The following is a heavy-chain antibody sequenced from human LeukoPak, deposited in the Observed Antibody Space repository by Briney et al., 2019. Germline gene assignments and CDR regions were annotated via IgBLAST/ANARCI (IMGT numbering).Heavy chain of an antibody. V-gene: IGHV3-15*01. CDR2: IKTKSDGGTT. J-gene: IGHJ4*02. D-gene: IGHD3-10*01. CDR3: TTLKLWLGEFLDY. CDR1: GFTFRDFW. Sequence: GGSLRLSCAASGFTFRDFWMSWVRQAPGKGLEWVGRIKTKSDGGTTDYGTPVKGRFTISRDDSKNTLYLQMNSLKTEDTAVYYCTTLKLWLGEFLDYWGQGTLVTVSS.